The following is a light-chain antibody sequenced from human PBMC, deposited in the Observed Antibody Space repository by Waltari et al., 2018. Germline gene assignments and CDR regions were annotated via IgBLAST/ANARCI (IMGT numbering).Light chain of an antibody. CDR3: SSYAGSFPYV. CDR2: EVS. CDR1: GSDVGGYNC. V-gene: IGLV2-8*01. Sequence: QSALTQPPSAYGSPGQSVTISCTGTGSDVGGYNCVSCYQQNPGKAPKLMIYEVSKRPSGVPDRFSGSKSGNTASLTVSGLQSEDEADYYCSSYAGSFPYVFGTGTKVTVL. J-gene: IGLJ1*01.